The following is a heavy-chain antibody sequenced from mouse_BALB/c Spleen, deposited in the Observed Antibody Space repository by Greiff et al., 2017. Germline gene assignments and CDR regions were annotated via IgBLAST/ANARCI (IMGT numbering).Heavy chain of an antibody. CDR3: TRLSDEDAMDY. Sequence: EVQLQQSGTVLARPGASVKMSCKASGYTFTSYWMHWVKQRPGQGLEWIGAIYPGNSDTSYNQKFKGKAKLTAVTSTSTAYMELSSLTNEDSAVYYCTRLSDEDAMDYWGQGTSVTVSS. J-gene: IGHJ4*01. CDR2: IYPGNSDT. V-gene: IGHV1-5*01. CDR1: GYTFTSYW.